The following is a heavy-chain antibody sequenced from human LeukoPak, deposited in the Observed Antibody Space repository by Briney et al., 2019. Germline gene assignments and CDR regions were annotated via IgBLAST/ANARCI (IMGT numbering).Heavy chain of an antibody. CDR1: EFTFSDYW. V-gene: IGHV3-23*01. D-gene: IGHD1-26*01. J-gene: IGHJ6*03. CDR2: ISGSGGST. CDR3: ARDPYNGNYGDFYYYYMDV. Sequence: PGGSLRLSCAASEFTFSDYWMSWVRQAPGKGLEWVSAISGSGGSTYYADSVKGRFTISRDNSKNTLYLQMNSLRAEDTAVYYCARDPYNGNYGDFYYYYMDVWGKGTTVTISS.